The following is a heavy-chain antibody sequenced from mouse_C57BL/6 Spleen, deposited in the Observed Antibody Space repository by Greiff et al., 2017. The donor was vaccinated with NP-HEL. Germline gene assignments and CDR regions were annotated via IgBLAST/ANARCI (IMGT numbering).Heavy chain of an antibody. CDR1: GFTFSDYG. J-gene: IGHJ4*01. CDR3: ARSLYDYDGYAMDY. Sequence: EVQVVESGGGLVKPGGSLKLSCAASGFTFSDYGMHWVRQAPEKGLEWVAYISSGSSTIYYADTVKGRFTISRDNAKNTLFLQMTSLRSEDTAMYYCARSLYDYDGYAMDYWGQGTSVTVSS. CDR2: ISSGSSTI. D-gene: IGHD2-4*01. V-gene: IGHV5-17*01.